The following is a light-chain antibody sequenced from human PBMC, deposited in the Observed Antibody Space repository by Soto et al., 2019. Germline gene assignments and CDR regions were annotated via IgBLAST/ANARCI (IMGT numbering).Light chain of an antibody. CDR2: QTS. J-gene: IGKJ5*01. CDR3: QQRSNWPT. V-gene: IGKV3-11*01. CDR1: QYINTR. Sequence: EIVLTQSPATLSSFPGDRVTLSCRASQYINTRLAWYQHRPGQAPRLLIYQTSIRAAGIPARFSGSGSGTDFTLTISRLEPEDFAVYYCQQRSNWPTFGQGTRREIK.